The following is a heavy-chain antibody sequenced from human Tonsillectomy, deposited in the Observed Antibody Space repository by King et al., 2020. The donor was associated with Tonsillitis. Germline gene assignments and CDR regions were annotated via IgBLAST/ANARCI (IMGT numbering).Heavy chain of an antibody. CDR3: TRPQVWGGYSPFEY. Sequence: DVQLVESGGGLVKPGRSLRLSCTASGFTFGDFDVSWFRQAPGKGLEWVAFIRSKPYGGTIKYAASVEGRFTVSRDDSKSIAYLKMNSMKTEDTALYYCTRPQVWGGYSPFEYWGHGTLVTVSS. V-gene: IGHV3-49*05. J-gene: IGHJ4*01. CDR1: GFTFGDFD. D-gene: IGHD3-3*01. CDR2: IRSKPYGGTI.